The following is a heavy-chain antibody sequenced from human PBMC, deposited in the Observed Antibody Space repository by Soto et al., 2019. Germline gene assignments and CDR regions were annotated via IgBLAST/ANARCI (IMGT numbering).Heavy chain of an antibody. CDR2: TYDSGTT. J-gene: IGHJ4*01. CDR3: ARSSMVPVDYFDF. CDR1: GDSLTNHY. Sequence: SGTLYPICSVSGDSLTNHYWTVTPNPKGTGLQWIANTYDSGTTNYSPALKSRVTMSVDTSKNLFSVTMKSVTAADTAVYYCARSSMVPVDYFDFWGQGTVVT. D-gene: IGHD3-10*01. V-gene: IGHV4-59*11.